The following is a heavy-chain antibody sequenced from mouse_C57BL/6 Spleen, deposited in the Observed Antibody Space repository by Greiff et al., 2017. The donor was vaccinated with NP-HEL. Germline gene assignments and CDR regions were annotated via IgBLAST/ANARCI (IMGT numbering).Heavy chain of an antibody. J-gene: IGHJ2*01. CDR3: AREGYSNYCFDY. CDR1: GFTFSSYA. CDR2: ISDGGSYT. Sequence: EVQLVESGGGLVKPGGSLKLSCAASGFTFSSYAMSWVRQTPEKRLEWVATISDGGSYTYYPDNVKGRFTISRDNAKNNLYLQMSHLKSEDTAMYYCAREGYSNYCFDYWGQGTTLTVSS. V-gene: IGHV5-4*01. D-gene: IGHD2-5*01.